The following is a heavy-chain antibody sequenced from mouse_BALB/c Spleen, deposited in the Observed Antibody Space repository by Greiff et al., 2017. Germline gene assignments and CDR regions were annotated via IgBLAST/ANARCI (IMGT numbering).Heavy chain of an antibody. CDR1: GYAFTDYF. CDR3: ARGEGDGYFAY. CDR2: INPGSGGT. Sequence: QVQLQESGAELVRPGTSVKLSCTASGYAFTDYFIEWVKQRPEQGLEWIGLINPGSGGTNYNPKFKGKATLTADTSSSTAYMQLSSLTSEDSAVYCWARGEGDGYFAYWGQGTMVTVSA. V-gene: IGHV1-54*01. D-gene: IGHD1-2*01. J-gene: IGHJ3*01.